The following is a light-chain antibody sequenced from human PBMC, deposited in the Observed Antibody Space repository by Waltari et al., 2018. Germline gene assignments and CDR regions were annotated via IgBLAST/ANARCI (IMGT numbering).Light chain of an antibody. V-gene: IGKV3-20*01. CDR2: DAS. CDR3: QQCSSSPLT. CDR1: QSVINNY. J-gene: IGKJ4*01. Sequence: EIVLTQSPGTLSLSPGDRATLSCRASQSVINNYLAWYQQKPGQAPRLLIDDASRRATGIPDRFSGSGSGTDFTLTISRLEPEDFAVYYCQQCSSSPLTFGGGTRLEIK.